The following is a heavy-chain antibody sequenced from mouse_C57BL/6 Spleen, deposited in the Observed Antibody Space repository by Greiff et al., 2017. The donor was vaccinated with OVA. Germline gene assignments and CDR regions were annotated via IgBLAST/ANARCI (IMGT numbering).Heavy chain of an antibody. D-gene: IGHD2-5*01. Sequence: DVMLVESGGGLVKPGGSLKLSCAASGFTFSSYAMSWVRQTPEKRLEWVATISDGGSYTYYPDNVKGRFTISRVNAKNNLYLQMSHLKSEDTAMYYCARDQDYSNYFDYWGQGTTLTVSS. V-gene: IGHV5-4*01. CDR2: ISDGGSYT. CDR1: GFTFSSYA. CDR3: ARDQDYSNYFDY. J-gene: IGHJ2*01.